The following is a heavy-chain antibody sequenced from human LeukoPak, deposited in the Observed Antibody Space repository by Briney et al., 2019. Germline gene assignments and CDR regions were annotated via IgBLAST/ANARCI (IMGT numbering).Heavy chain of an antibody. J-gene: IGHJ4*02. CDR1: GFTVSSNS. Sequence: GGSLRLSCAASGFTVSSNSMTWVRQAPGKGLEWVSIIYAGGTTYYADSMKGRFTISRDNSKNTLYLQMSSLRAEDTAVYYCASGVTNSYCFHYWGQGTLVTVSS. CDR2: IYAGGTT. CDR3: ASGVTNSYCFHY. D-gene: IGHD2/OR15-2a*01. V-gene: IGHV3-66*02.